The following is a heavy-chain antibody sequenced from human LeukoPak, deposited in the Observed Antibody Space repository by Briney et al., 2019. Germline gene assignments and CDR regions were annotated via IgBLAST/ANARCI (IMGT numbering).Heavy chain of an antibody. CDR2: IYPGDSDT. D-gene: IGHD3-3*01. J-gene: IGHJ3*02. CDR3: ATAGYDFWSGYGAFDI. Sequence: GESLKISCKGSGYSFTSYWIGWVRQMPGKGLEWMGIIYPGDSDTRYSPSFQGQVTISADKSISTAYLQWSSLKASDTAMYYCATAGYDFWSGYGAFDIWGQGTMVTVSS. CDR1: GYSFTSYW. V-gene: IGHV5-51*01.